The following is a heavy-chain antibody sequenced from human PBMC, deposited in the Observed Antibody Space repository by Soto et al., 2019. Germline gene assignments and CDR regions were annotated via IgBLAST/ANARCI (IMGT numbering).Heavy chain of an antibody. V-gene: IGHV3-30*18. CDR3: AKSSILCSIREWFDP. Sequence: QVQLVESGGGVVQPGRSLRLSCAASGFTFSSYGMHWVRQAPGKGLGWVAVISYDGSNKYYADSVKGRFTIARENSKNAPYVQMNSLRAEDTAVYYCAKSSILCSIREWFDPWGQGTLVTVSS. CDR2: ISYDGSNK. D-gene: IGHD2-21*01. J-gene: IGHJ5*02. CDR1: GFTFSSYG.